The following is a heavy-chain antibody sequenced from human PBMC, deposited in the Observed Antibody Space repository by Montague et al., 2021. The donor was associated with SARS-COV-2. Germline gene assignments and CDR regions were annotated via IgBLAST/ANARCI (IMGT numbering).Heavy chain of an antibody. Sequence: SETLSLTSTVSGGSISTYYWSWIRQPPGKGLEWIGYIYYSGSTXXXPSXXXRVTISVDTSKNQFSLKLSSVTAADTAVYYCARDGYNAHQNYWYFDLWGRGTLVTVSS. D-gene: IGHD5-24*01. CDR2: IYYSGST. CDR1: GGSISTYY. CDR3: ARDGYNAHQNYWYFDL. J-gene: IGHJ2*01. V-gene: IGHV4-59*12.